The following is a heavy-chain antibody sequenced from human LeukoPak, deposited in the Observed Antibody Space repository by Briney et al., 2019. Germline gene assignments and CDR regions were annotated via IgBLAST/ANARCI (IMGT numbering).Heavy chain of an antibody. CDR1: GFTFSSYS. Sequence: PGGSLRLSCAASGFTFSSYSMNWVRQAPGKGLEWVSSISSSSSYIYHADSVKGRFTISRDNAKNTLYLQMNSLRAEDTAVYYCARDLYPYYYDSSPPHTNRNWGQGTLVTVSS. D-gene: IGHD3-22*01. CDR2: ISSSSSYI. V-gene: IGHV3-21*01. J-gene: IGHJ4*02. CDR3: ARDLYPYYYDSSPPHTNRN.